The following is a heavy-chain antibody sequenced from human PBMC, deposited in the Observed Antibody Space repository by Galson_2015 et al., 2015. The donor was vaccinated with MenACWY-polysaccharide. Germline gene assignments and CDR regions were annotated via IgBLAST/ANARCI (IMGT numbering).Heavy chain of an antibody. J-gene: IGHJ6*02. D-gene: IGHD2/OR15-2a*01. CDR3: TRSYCDRTTCYGIDV. CDR1: GFTFSSYA. CDR2: ISHDATNK. V-gene: IGHV3-30-3*01. Sequence: SLRLSCAASGFTFSSYAMHWVRQAPGKGLEWVAVISHDATNKYYADSVKGRSTISRDNSNNALYLQMNSLGPEDTALYYCTRSYCDRTTCYGIDVWGQGTSVTVAS.